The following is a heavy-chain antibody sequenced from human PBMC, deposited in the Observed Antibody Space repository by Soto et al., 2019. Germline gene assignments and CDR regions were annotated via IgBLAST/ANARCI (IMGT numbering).Heavy chain of an antibody. V-gene: IGHV1-69*01. CDR3: ARVLYYGSGIYSPYGMDV. J-gene: IGHJ6*02. Sequence: QVQLVQSGAEVTKPGSSVKVSCKTSGVSFNNNGIGWVRQAPGHGLEWMGGVSPPFRTSNYARKFQGRISITADASTGTVNMELSSLTSEDTAQYYCARVLYYGSGIYSPYGMDVWGQGTTVTVSS. CDR2: VSPPFRTS. D-gene: IGHD3-10*01. CDR1: GVSFNNNG.